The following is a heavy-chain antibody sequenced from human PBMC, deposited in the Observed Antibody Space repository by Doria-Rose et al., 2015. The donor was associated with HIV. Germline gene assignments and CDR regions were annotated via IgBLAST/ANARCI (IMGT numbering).Heavy chain of an antibody. CDR1: GGSISHYY. J-gene: IGHJ4*02. D-gene: IGHD1-26*01. CDR3: ARVLSGTYDY. Sequence: QLQLQESGPGLAKPSETLSLTCSVSGGSISHYYWSWIRQPPGKGLEYIGDIFYTGSTNYSHSLKSRVSISIDTSKNKFSLRLSSVTAADTAVYYCARVLSGTYDYWGQGTLVTVSS. CDR2: IFYTGST. V-gene: IGHV4-59*01.